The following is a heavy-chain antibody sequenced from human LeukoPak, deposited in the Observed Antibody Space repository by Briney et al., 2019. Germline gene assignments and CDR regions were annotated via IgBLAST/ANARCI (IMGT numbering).Heavy chain of an antibody. J-gene: IGHJ4*02. Sequence: GGSLRLSCAASGFTLSIYGMHWVRHAPGKGLEWVAVISYDGSNKYYADSVKGRFTISRDNSKDSVFLQMNSLTVDDTAVYYCARLVGGTTGATDFWGQGSLVSVS. CDR2: ISYDGSNK. V-gene: IGHV3-30*03. CDR3: ARLVGGTTGATDF. CDR1: GFTLSIYG. D-gene: IGHD1-26*01.